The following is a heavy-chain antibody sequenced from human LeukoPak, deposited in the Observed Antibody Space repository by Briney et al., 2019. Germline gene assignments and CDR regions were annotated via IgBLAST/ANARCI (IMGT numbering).Heavy chain of an antibody. CDR3: AKGDYDYVWGSYRPNDAFDI. V-gene: IGHV3-23*01. CDR1: GFTLSSYA. J-gene: IGHJ3*02. D-gene: IGHD3-16*02. CDR2: ISGSGGST. Sequence: GGSLSLSCAASGFTLSSYAMSGVRQAPGKGLEWVSAISGSGGSTYYAGRVKNQFTTSKDNSTSTLYLQMNSLTAEHRAVYYCAKGDYDYVWGSYRPNDAFDIWGQGTMVTVSS.